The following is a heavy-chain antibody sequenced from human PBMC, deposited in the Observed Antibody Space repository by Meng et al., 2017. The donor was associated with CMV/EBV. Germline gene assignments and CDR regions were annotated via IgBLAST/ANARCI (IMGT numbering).Heavy chain of an antibody. CDR1: GGSISSGDYY. CDR3: ARVTSRVAGAFDY. V-gene: IGHV4-30-4*08. J-gene: IGHJ4*02. D-gene: IGHD1-14*01. Sequence: QVPPPESGPGLVQPSLTLSLTCTGSGGSISSGDYYWSWIRQPPGKGLEWIGYIYYSGSTYSNPSLKSRVTISVDTSKNQFSLKLSSVTAADTAVYYCARVTSRVAGAFDYWGQGTLVTVSS. CDR2: IYYSGST.